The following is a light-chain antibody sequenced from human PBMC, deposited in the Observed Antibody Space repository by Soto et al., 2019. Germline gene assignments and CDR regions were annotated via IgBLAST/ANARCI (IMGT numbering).Light chain of an antibody. CDR1: SSDVGRYNS. Sequence: QSALTQPASVSGSPGQSITLSCTGTSSDVGRYNSVYWYQQNPGKAPKLMIYEDSSRPSGVSNRFSGSKSGNTASLAISGLQAEDEADYYCSSYTTTRTLEVFGAGTKLTVL. CDR3: SSYTTTRTLEV. CDR2: EDS. J-gene: IGLJ2*01. V-gene: IGLV2-14*01.